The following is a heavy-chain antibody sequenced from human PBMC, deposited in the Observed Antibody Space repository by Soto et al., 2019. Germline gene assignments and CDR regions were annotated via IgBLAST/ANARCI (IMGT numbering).Heavy chain of an antibody. Sequence: VKVSCKASEYTFTTYAMHWVRQAPGQRLEWMGWINTGNGNTKYSQKFQGRVTITRDTSASTAYMELSSLISEDTAVYYCARNAVGTYHFDYWGQGTLVTSPQ. V-gene: IGHV1-3*04. CDR1: EYTFTTYA. CDR2: INTGNGNT. D-gene: IGHD1-26*01. J-gene: IGHJ4*02. CDR3: ARNAVGTYHFDY.